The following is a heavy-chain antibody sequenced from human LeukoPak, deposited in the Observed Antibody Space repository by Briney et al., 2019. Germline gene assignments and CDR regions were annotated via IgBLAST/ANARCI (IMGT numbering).Heavy chain of an antibody. CDR3: ARSGRGVDSFYFYMDV. CDR1: GFTFSSYG. Sequence: GGSLRLSCAASGFTFSSYGMHWVRQAPGKGLEWVAVISYDGSNKYYADSVKGRFTISRDNSKNTLYLQMNSLRAEDTAVYYCARSGRGVDSFYFYMDVWGKGTTVTVSS. J-gene: IGHJ6*03. V-gene: IGHV3-30*03. D-gene: IGHD3-10*01. CDR2: ISYDGSNK.